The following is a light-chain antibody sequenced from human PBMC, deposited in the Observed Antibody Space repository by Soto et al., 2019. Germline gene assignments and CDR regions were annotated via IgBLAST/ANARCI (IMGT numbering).Light chain of an antibody. CDR3: QQYYSIPY. J-gene: IGKJ3*01. V-gene: IGKV4-1*01. CDR2: WAS. Sequence: DIVMTQSPDSLAVSLGERATINCKSSQSVFYSSNNKNYLAWYQKKPGQPPKLLIYWASTRKSGVPDRFSGSGSGTDFTLTISSLQAEDVAVYYCQQYYSIPYFGPGTKVDIK. CDR1: QSVFYSSNNKNY.